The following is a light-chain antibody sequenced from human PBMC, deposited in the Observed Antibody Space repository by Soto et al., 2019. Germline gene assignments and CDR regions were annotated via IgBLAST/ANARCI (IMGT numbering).Light chain of an antibody. V-gene: IGLV3-21*04. CDR1: NSGSKS. CDR2: YDS. J-gene: IGLJ1*01. Sequence: SYELTQPPSVSGAPGKTDRITCGGNNSGSKSVHGYRQKPGQAPVPVIYYDSDRTSGIAERFSGSNSRNTATVTISRVEVGDEDDYYCQGWYCSSDHYVFGTGTKLTVL. CDR3: QGWYCSSDHYV.